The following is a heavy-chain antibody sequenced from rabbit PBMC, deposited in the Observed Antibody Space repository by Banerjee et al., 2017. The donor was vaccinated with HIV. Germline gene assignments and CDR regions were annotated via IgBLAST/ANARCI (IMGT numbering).Heavy chain of an antibody. Sequence: QEQLEESGGGLVKPEGSLTLTCKASGVSLNDKDVMCWVRQAPGKGLEWIACINIVTGKSVDASWAKGRFTMSRTASTTVTLQMTSLTAADTATYFCASDLFAVIGWNFGWWCPGTRVTVS. CDR3: ASDLFAVIGWNFGW. D-gene: IGHD4-1*01. V-gene: IGHV1S45*01. J-gene: IGHJ6*01. CDR1: GVSLNDKDV. CDR2: INIVTGKS.